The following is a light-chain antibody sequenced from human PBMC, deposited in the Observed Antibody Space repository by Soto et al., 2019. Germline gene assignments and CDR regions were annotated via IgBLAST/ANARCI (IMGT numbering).Light chain of an antibody. J-gene: IGKJ2*01. V-gene: IGKV3-15*01. Sequence: EIVMTQSPATLSLSPGERAALSCRASQSINRELAWYQQKPGQPPRLLIYGASTRATGVPARFTGSEFGSEFTLTISGLQSEDFAVYYCQQGHNWPLTFGQGTRLEI. CDR3: QQGHNWPLT. CDR1: QSINRE. CDR2: GAS.